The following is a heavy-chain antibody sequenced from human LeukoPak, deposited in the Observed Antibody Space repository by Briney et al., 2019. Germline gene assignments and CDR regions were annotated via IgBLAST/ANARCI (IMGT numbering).Heavy chain of an antibody. CDR2: IYSGGST. J-gene: IGHJ4*02. CDR3: ATDPARGGRGIYSH. V-gene: IGHV3-53*01. Sequence: GGSLRLSCAASGLTVSKNYMSWVRQAPGKGLDSVSVIYSGGSTYYADSVRGRFTISRDNSKNTLYLQMNSLRVEDTAADFCATDPARGGRGIYSHWGQGTLVTVS. D-gene: IGHD1-26*01. CDR1: GLTVSKNY.